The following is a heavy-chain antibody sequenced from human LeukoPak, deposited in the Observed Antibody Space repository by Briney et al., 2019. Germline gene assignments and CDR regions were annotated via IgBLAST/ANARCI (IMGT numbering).Heavy chain of an antibody. CDR3: AAEQTFSDSSGYDKGAGDFQH. CDR1: GFTFTSSA. V-gene: IGHV1-58*01. Sequence: SVKVSCKASGFTFTSSAVQWVRQARGQRLEWIGWIAVGSGNTNYAQKFQERVTITRDMSASTAYMELSSLRSEDTAVYYCAAEQTFSDSSGYDKGAGDFQHWGQGTLVTVSS. D-gene: IGHD3-22*01. J-gene: IGHJ1*01. CDR2: IAVGSGNT.